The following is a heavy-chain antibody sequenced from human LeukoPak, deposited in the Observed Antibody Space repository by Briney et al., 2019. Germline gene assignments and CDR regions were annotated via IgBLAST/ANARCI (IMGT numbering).Heavy chain of an antibody. Sequence: SETLYLTCTVSGGSISSYYWSWIRQPPGKGLEWIGYIYYSGSTNYNPSLKSRVTISVDTSKNQFPLKLSSVTAADTAVYYCARLNYDFWSGVWEGYYMDVWGKGTTVTVSS. V-gene: IGHV4-59*01. CDR2: IYYSGST. CDR1: GGSISSYY. CDR3: ARLNYDFWSGVWEGYYMDV. D-gene: IGHD3-3*01. J-gene: IGHJ6*03.